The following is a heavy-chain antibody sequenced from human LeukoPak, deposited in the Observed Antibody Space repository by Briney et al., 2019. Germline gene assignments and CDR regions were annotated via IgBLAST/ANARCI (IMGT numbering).Heavy chain of an antibody. Sequence: PQTLSLTSPLSGHSVSSTTYYCGWIRHPPGKGLEWMAQIYYTGSTYSNPSLKSRVSMSVDTSKNQSSLKMSSLTAADTAVYFCARLSKRRDFDYILDSWGQGTLVTVSS. D-gene: IGHD4-11*01. CDR3: ARLSKRRDFDYILDS. CDR1: GHSVSSTTYY. CDR2: IYYTGST. J-gene: IGHJ4*02. V-gene: IGHV4-39*01.